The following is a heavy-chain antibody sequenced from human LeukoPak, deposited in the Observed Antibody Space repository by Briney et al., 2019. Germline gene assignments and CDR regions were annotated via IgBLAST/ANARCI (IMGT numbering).Heavy chain of an antibody. J-gene: IGHJ4*02. D-gene: IGHD1-14*01. Sequence: PSETLSLTCTVSGGSISNYYWTWIRQPPGKGLEWIGYIYYSGSTNYNPSLKSRVTMSVDTSNNQFSLKLSSVTAADTAVYYCATGETGNYFDYWGQGTLVTVSS. V-gene: IGHV4-59*01. CDR2: IYYSGST. CDR1: GGSISNYY. CDR3: ATGETGNYFDY.